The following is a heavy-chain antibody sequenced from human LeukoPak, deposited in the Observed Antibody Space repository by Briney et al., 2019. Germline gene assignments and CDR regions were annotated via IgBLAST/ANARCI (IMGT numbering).Heavy chain of an antibody. CDR2: FYYSGTT. CDR1: GGSITSSSNF. Sequence: SETLSLTCTVSGGSITSSSNFCGWIRQPPGKGLECIGTFYYSGTTYYNPSLKSRVTISVDASKNQFSLKLPSVTAADTAVYSCANRPLGYCTGGSCHWFDSWGQGTLVTVSS. V-gene: IGHV4-39*01. D-gene: IGHD2-15*01. J-gene: IGHJ5*01. CDR3: ANRPLGYCTGGSCHWFDS.